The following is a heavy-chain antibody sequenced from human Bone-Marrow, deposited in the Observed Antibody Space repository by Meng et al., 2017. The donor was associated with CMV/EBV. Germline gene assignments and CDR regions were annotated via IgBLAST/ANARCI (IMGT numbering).Heavy chain of an antibody. CDR3: ARGRYCSSTSCVNTVLYYYYGMDV. Sequence: SETLSLTGAVYGGSFSGYYWSWIRQPPGKGLEWIGEINHSGSTNYNPSLKSRVTISVDTSKNQFSLKLSSVTAADTAVYYCARGRYCSSTSCVNTVLYYYYGMDVWGQGTTVTVSS. D-gene: IGHD2-2*01. J-gene: IGHJ6*02. CDR2: INHSGST. CDR1: GGSFSGYY. V-gene: IGHV4-34*01.